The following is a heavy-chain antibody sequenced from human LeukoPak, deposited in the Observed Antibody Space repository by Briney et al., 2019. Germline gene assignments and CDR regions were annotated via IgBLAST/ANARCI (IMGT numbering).Heavy chain of an antibody. Sequence: SETLSLTCTVSGGSISSSSYYWGWIRQPPGKGLEWIGSIYYSGSTYYNPSLKSRVTISVDKSKNQFSLKLSSVTAADTAVYYCARDRAIVGAPGDWFDPWGQGTLVTVSS. V-gene: IGHV4-39*07. CDR3: ARDRAIVGAPGDWFDP. D-gene: IGHD1-26*01. CDR2: IYYSGST. CDR1: GGSISSSSYY. J-gene: IGHJ5*02.